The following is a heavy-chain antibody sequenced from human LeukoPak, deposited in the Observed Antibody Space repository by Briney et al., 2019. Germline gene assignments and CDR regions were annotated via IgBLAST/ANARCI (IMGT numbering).Heavy chain of an antibody. Sequence: GGSLRLSCAASGFTFNSYAMSWVRQAPGKGLEWVSTISGSGDSTRYADSVQGRFTISRDNSKNTLYLQMNSLRAEDTAVYYCARVWDSSGYYYFDYWGQGTLVTVSS. V-gene: IGHV3-23*01. CDR3: ARVWDSSGYYYFDY. CDR2: ISGSGDST. D-gene: IGHD3-22*01. CDR1: GFTFNSYA. J-gene: IGHJ4*02.